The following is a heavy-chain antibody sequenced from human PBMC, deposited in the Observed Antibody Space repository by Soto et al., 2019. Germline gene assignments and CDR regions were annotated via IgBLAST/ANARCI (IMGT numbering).Heavy chain of an antibody. CDR1: GFPFTKAW. D-gene: IGHD3-22*01. Sequence: GGSLRLSCAASGFPFTKAWMTWVRQAPGKGLEWVGRIRSKTSGETREYAAPVKGRFTISRDDSKSMLYLEMNSLKIEDTGVYYCTTDGFTGIVGIWGQGTMVTVSS. J-gene: IGHJ3*02. CDR2: IRSKTSGETR. CDR3: TTDGFTGIVGI. V-gene: IGHV3-15*01.